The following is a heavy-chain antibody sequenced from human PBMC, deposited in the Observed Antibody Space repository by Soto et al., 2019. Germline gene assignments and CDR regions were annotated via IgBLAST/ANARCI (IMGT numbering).Heavy chain of an antibody. CDR2: ISHSGRT. CDR3: ARDGSSSSVGMDV. CDR1: GGSFSGYY. V-gene: IGHV4-34*01. Sequence: QVQLQQWGAGLLKPSETLSLTCGVYGGSFSGYYCSWIRQPPGKGLEWIGEISHSGRTYYNPSLKSRVTISVDTSKNQLSLKLISVTAADTAVYYCARDGSSSSVGMDVWGKGTTVTVSS. J-gene: IGHJ6*04. D-gene: IGHD6-6*01.